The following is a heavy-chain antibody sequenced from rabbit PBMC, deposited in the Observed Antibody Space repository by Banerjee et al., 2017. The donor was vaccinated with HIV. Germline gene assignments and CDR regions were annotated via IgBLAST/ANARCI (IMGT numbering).Heavy chain of an antibody. CDR3: ARGSVSWGVWYLYYGMDL. Sequence: QEQLVESGGGLVQPEGSLTLTCTASGFSFSSSDWICWVRQAPGKGLEWIGCIYGGSSGSSHYASWAKGRFTISKTSSTTVTLQVTSLTAADTATYFCARGSVSWGVWYLYYGMDLWGPGTLVTVS. CDR1: GFSFSSSDW. D-gene: IGHD4-1*01. J-gene: IGHJ6*01. CDR2: IYGGSSGSS. V-gene: IGHV1S45*01.